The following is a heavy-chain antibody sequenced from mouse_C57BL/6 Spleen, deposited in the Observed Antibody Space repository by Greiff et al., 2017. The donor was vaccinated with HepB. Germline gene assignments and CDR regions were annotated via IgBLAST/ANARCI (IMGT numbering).Heavy chain of an antibody. V-gene: IGHV1-64*01. CDR1: GYTFTSYW. CDR3: ANDYGGVYDAMDY. Sequence: QVQLQQPGAELVKPGASVKLSCKASGYTFTSYWMHWVKQRPGQGLEWIGMIHPNSGSTNYNEKFKSKATLTVDKSSSTAYMQLSSLTSEDSAVYYCANDYGGVYDAMDYWGQGTSVTVSS. CDR2: IHPNSGST. J-gene: IGHJ4*01. D-gene: IGHD2-4*01.